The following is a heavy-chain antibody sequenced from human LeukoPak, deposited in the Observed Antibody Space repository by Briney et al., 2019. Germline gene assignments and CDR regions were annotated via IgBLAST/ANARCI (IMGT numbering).Heavy chain of an antibody. CDR2: FYHGGST. J-gene: IGHJ6*03. CDR3: ARVYSSSWYSYYYYMDV. CDR1: GYSISTGYY. D-gene: IGHD6-13*01. Sequence: SETLSLACTVSGYSISTGYYWDWIRQPPGKGLEWIGTFYHGGSTYYNPSLKSRVTISVDTSKNQFSLKLSSVTAADTAVYYCARVYSSSWYSYYYYMDVWGKGTTVTVSS. V-gene: IGHV4-38-2*02.